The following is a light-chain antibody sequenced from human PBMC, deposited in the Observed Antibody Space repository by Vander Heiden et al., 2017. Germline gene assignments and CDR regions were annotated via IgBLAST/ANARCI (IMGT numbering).Light chain of an antibody. J-gene: IGLJ2*01. CDR2: EVT. V-gene: IGLV2-14*01. CDR3: NSYTSSNTLV. Sequence: QSSLTQPASVSGSPGQSITIPCTGTSADVGGYNCVSWYQHHPVKAPKLTIYEVTNRPSGVSNRFSGSKSGNTASLTISGLQAEDEADYYCNSYTSSNTLVFGGGTKLTV. CDR1: SADVGGYNC.